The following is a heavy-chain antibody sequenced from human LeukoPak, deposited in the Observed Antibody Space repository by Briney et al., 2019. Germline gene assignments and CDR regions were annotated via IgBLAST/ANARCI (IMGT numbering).Heavy chain of an antibody. CDR1: GYTFTGYY. Sequence: SVKVSCKASGYTFTGYYMHWVRQAPGQGLEWMGRIIPILGIANYAQKFQGRVTITADKSTTTAYMELSSLISEDTAVYYCARFGLPSYYYDSSDYDGFNWFDPWGQGTLVTVSS. V-gene: IGHV1-69*02. CDR3: ARFGLPSYYYDSSDYDGFNWFDP. J-gene: IGHJ5*02. CDR2: IIPILGIA. D-gene: IGHD3-22*01.